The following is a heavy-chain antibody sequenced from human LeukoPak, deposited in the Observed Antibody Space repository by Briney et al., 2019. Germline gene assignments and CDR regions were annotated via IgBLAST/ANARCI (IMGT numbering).Heavy chain of an antibody. J-gene: IGHJ6*03. Sequence: GGSLRLSCAASGFIVSNSEMNWVSQAPGKGLEWVSFISADHTIYYADSVKGRFTLSRDNAKNSLYLQMNSLRAEDTAVYYCASPLSGWENYHYMDVWGKGTTVTISS. CDR3: ASPLSGWENYHYMDV. V-gene: IGHV3-48*03. D-gene: IGHD6-19*01. CDR2: ISADHTI. CDR1: GFIVSNSE.